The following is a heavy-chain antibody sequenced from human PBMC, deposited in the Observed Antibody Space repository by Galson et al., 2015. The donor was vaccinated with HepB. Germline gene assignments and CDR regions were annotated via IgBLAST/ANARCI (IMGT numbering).Heavy chain of an antibody. J-gene: IGHJ6*02. CDR1: GFTFSNYA. D-gene: IGHD1-14*01. CDR2: ISYTGSNK. CDR3: ARGITDSYHYYGMDV. Sequence: SLRLSCAASGFTFSNYAMHWVRQAPGKGLEWVAVISYTGSNKYYADSVKGRFTISRDNSKNTLYLQMNSLRAEDTAVYYCARGITDSYHYYGMDVWGQGTTVTVSS. V-gene: IGHV3-30-3*01.